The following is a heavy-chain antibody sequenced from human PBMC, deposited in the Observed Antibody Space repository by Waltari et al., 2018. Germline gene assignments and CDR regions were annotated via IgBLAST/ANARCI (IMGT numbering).Heavy chain of an antibody. CDR1: GGSIRSGGYS. J-gene: IGHJ3*02. D-gene: IGHD3-3*01. V-gene: IGHV4-31*03. CDR3: ARVFSVTIFGVVTPDAFDI. CDR2: IYYSGST. Sequence: QVQLQESGPGLVKPSQTLSLTCTVSGGSIRSGGYSWSWLRQHPGTGLEWIGYIYYSGSTYYNPSLKSRVTISVDTSKNQFSLKLSSVTAADTAVYYCARVFSVTIFGVVTPDAFDIWGQGTMVTVSS.